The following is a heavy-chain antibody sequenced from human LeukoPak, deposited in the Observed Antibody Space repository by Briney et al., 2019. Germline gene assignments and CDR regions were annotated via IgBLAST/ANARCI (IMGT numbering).Heavy chain of an antibody. Sequence: PSETLSLTCAVYGGSFSGYYWSWIRQPPGKGLEWIGEINHSGSTNYNPSLKSRVTISVDTSKNQFSLKLSSVTAADTAVYYCARGRIQLWPESRCYFDYWGQGTLVTVSS. CDR2: INHSGST. CDR1: GGSFSGYY. CDR3: ARGRIQLWPESRCYFDY. V-gene: IGHV4-34*01. D-gene: IGHD5-18*01. J-gene: IGHJ4*02.